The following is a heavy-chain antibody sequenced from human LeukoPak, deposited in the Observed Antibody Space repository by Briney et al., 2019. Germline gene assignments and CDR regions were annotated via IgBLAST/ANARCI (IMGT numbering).Heavy chain of an antibody. V-gene: IGHV1-69*04. D-gene: IGHD4-17*01. J-gene: IGHJ4*02. Sequence: GSSVKVSCKASGGTFSSYAISWVRQAPGQGLEWMRRIIPILGIANYAQKFQGRVTITADKSTSTAYMELSSLRSDDTAVYYCARDGPDDYGDYGSFDYWGQGTLVTVSS. CDR3: ARDGPDDYGDYGSFDY. CDR1: GGTFSSYA. CDR2: IIPILGIA.